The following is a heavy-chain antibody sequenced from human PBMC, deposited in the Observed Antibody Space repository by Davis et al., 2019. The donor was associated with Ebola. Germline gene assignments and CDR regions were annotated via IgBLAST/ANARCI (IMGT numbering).Heavy chain of an antibody. V-gene: IGHV3-11*04. CDR1: GFSFSDYY. J-gene: IGHJ4*02. CDR3: ARANHMTTVTTCDY. D-gene: IGHD4-17*01. Sequence: PGGSLRLSCAASGFSFSDYYMSWIRQAPGKGLEWVSYISSSGSTMYYADSVKGRFTISRDNAKNSLYLQMNSLRDEDTAVYYCARANHMTTVTTCDYWGQGTLVTVSS. CDR2: ISSSGSTM.